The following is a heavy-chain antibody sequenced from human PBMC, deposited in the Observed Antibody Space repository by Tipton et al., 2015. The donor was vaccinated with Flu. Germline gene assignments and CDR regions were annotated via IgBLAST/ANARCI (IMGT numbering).Heavy chain of an antibody. CDR2: INHSGST. CDR1: GGSFSGYY. J-gene: IGHJ6*02. D-gene: IGHD2-2*01. Sequence: TLSLTCAVYGGSFSGYYWSRIRQPPGKGLEWIGKINHSGSTNYNPSLKSRVTISVDTSKNQFSLKLSSVTAADTAVYYCARGIGGYCRRTSCYGGNYYYGMDVWGQGTTVTVSS. CDR3: ARGIGGYCRRTSCYGGNYYYGMDV. V-gene: IGHV4-34*01.